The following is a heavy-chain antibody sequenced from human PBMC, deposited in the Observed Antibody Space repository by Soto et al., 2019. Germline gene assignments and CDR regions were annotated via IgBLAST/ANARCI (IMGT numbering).Heavy chain of an antibody. CDR2: FSLSGTT. D-gene: IGHD2-8*02. CDR3: ARGMTPPGAPAWYYFDS. J-gene: IGHJ4*02. CDR1: GASITGSSY. Sequence: SETMSLTCTVSGASITGSSYWSWIRQPAGKGLEWIGRFSLSGTTNYNPSLRSRVTMSADVSKNQFSLRLTSVTAADTALYYCARGMTPPGAPAWYYFDSWGQGTLVTVSS. V-gene: IGHV4-4*07.